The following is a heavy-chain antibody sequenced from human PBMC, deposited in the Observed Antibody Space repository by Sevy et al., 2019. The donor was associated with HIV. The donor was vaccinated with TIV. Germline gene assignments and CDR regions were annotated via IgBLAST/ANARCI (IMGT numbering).Heavy chain of an antibody. Sequence: SETLSLTCTVSGGSISSGSHYWSWIRQPAGKGLEWIGRIYTSGSTDYNPSLKSRVTISLDTSKNHFSLKLSSVTAADTAVYYCARIVPHDAFDIWGQGTMVTVSS. CDR1: GGSISSGSHY. D-gene: IGHD1-26*01. J-gene: IGHJ3*02. V-gene: IGHV4-61*02. CDR3: ARIVPHDAFDI. CDR2: IYTSGST.